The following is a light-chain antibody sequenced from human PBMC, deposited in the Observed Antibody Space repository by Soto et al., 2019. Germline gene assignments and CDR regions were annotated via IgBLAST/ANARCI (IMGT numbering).Light chain of an antibody. CDR2: RNN. CDR1: SSNIGSNY. CDR3: AAWDDSLSGLYV. Sequence: QSVLTQPPSASGTPGQRVTISCSGSSSNIGSNYVYWYQLLPGTAPKLLIYRNNQRPSGVPDRFSGSKSGTSASLAISGLRSEDEADYYCAAWDDSLSGLYVFGTGTQLTVL. J-gene: IGLJ1*01. V-gene: IGLV1-47*01.